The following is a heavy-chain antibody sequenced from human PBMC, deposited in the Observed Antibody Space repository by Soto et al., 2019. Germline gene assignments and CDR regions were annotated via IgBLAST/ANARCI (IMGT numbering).Heavy chain of an antibody. Sequence: QVQLVESGGGVVQPGRSLRLSCAASGFTFSSYGMHCVRQAPGKGLEWVAVIWYDGSNKYYAYSVKGRFTISRDNYKNPLYRQMNSLRAEDTAVYYCARFGGLDYYDSSGYYLHLDSWGQGTLVTVSS. D-gene: IGHD3-22*01. V-gene: IGHV3-33*01. CDR1: GFTFSSYG. CDR3: ARFGGLDYYDSSGYYLHLDS. CDR2: IWYDGSNK. J-gene: IGHJ4*02.